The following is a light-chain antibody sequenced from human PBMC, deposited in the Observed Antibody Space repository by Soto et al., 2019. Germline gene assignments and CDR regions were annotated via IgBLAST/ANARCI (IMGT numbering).Light chain of an antibody. Sequence: QSALTQPPSASGSPGQSVTISCAGTSSDVGFYNYVSWYQQHPGKAPKLIISEVSQRPSGVPDRFSGSKSGNTASPTVSGLQAEDEADYYCCSYAGTNNFVFGTGTKLTVL. V-gene: IGLV2-8*01. J-gene: IGLJ1*01. CDR2: EVS. CDR3: CSYAGTNNFV. CDR1: SSDVGFYNY.